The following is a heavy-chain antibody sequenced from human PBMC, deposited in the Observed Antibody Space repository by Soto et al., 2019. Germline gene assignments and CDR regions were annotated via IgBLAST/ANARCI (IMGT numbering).Heavy chain of an antibody. CDR2: IWYDGSNK. D-gene: IGHD4-17*01. J-gene: IGHJ1*01. V-gene: IGHV3-30*02. Sequence: PGGSLRLSCAASGFAFSNYGMHWVRQTPGKGLEWVALIWYDGSNKYYADSVKGRFTISRDNSKNTLYLQMHSLRSEDTAVYYCARDQATVTTVEYFQHWGQGTLVTVSS. CDR3: ARDQATVTTVEYFQH. CDR1: GFAFSNYG.